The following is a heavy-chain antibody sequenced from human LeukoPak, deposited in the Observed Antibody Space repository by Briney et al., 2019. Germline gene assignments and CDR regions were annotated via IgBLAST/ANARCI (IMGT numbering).Heavy chain of an antibody. J-gene: IGHJ4*02. Sequence: GGSLRLSCAASGFTFDDYAMHWVRQAPGKGLEWVSGISWNSGGIGYADSVKGRFTIPRDNAKNSLYLQMNSLRAEDTALYYCAKDRDGGYDSFDYWGQGTLVTVSS. CDR1: GFTFDDYA. D-gene: IGHD5-12*01. V-gene: IGHV3-9*01. CDR3: AKDRDGGYDSFDY. CDR2: ISWNSGGI.